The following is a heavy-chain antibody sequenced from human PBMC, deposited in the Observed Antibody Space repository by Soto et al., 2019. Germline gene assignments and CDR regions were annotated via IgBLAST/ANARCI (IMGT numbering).Heavy chain of an antibody. CDR2: ISGSGGST. Sequence: GGSLRLSCAASGFTFISYAMSWVRQAPGKGLEWVSAISGSGGSTYYADSVKGRFTISRDNSKNTLYLQMNSLRAEDTAVYYCARDKAAGRITIFGVALAARWGQGTLVTVSS. CDR1: GFTFISYA. D-gene: IGHD3-3*01. V-gene: IGHV3-23*01. J-gene: IGHJ4*02. CDR3: ARDKAAGRITIFGVALAAR.